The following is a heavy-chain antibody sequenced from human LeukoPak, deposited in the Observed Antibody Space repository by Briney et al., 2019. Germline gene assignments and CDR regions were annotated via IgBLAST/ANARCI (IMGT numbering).Heavy chain of an antibody. J-gene: IGHJ6*02. CDR2: IYSGGST. V-gene: IGHV3-66*01. CDR3: ASGTTVTTNYYYGMDV. Sequence: PGGSLRLSCAASGFIVSSNYMSWVRQAPGKGLEWVSVIYSGGSTYYADSVKGRFTISRDNSKNTLYLQMNSLRAEDTAVYYCASGTTVTTNYYYGMDVWGQGTTVTVSS. D-gene: IGHD4-11*01. CDR1: GFIVSSNY.